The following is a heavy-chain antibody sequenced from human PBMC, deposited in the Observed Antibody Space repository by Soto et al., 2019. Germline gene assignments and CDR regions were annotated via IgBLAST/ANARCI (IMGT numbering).Heavy chain of an antibody. CDR2: IKSKTDGGTT. CDR1: GFTFSNAW. V-gene: IGHV3-15*07. CDR3: TTGRRSSSWYLYYYYGMDV. D-gene: IGHD6-13*01. J-gene: IGHJ6*02. Sequence: GGSLRLSCAASGFTFSNAWMNWVRQAPGKGLEWVGRIKSKTDGGTTDYAAPVKGRFTISRDDSKNTLYLQMNSLKTEDTAVYYCTTGRRSSSWYLYYYYGMDVWGQGTTVTVSS.